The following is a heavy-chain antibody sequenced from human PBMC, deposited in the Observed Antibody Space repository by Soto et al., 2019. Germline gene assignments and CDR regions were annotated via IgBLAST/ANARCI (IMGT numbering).Heavy chain of an antibody. CDR3: PRCAVLSATSGGWCNWFVP. V-gene: IGHV3-64*04. J-gene: IGHJ5*01. Sequence: GGSLRLSCAASGFTFSSHTMHWVRQPPGKGLEYVSTISDDGNDTVYVDSVKGRFTISRDNSKNTLYVQMNSLRAEDTGVYYCPRCAVLSATSGGWCNWFVPLGQGTLVNVSS. CDR1: GFTFSSHT. CDR2: ISDDGNDT. D-gene: IGHD2-21*01.